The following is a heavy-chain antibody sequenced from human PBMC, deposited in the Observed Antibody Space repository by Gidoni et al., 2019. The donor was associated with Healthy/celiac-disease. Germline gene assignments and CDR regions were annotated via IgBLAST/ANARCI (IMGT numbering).Heavy chain of an antibody. CDR3: ARGGQAVGAFDI. CDR1: GGSFSGYY. Sequence: QVQLQQWGAGLLKPSETLSLTCAVYGGSFSGYYWSWIRQPPGKGLEWIGEINHSGSTNYNPSLKSRVTISVDTSKNQFSLKLSSVTAADTAVYYCARGGQAVGAFDIWGQGTMVTVSS. J-gene: IGHJ3*02. D-gene: IGHD1-26*01. V-gene: IGHV4-34*01. CDR2: INHSGST.